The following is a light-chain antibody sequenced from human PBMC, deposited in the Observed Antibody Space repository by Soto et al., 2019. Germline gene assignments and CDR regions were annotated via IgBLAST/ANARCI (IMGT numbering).Light chain of an antibody. V-gene: IGKV3-20*01. J-gene: IGKJ1*01. CDR1: QSVGRNF. CDR3: QQYADSPRT. CDR2: GAS. Sequence: EIVLTQSPDTLSLSPGERATLSCRASQSVGRNFLAWYQLKAGLAPRFLIHGASRRATGIPDRCSGSGSGTAFTLTISRLETEDFAVYYCQQYADSPRTFGQGTKVEIK.